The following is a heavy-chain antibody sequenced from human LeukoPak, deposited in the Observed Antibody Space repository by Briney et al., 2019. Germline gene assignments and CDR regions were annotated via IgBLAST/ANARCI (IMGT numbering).Heavy chain of an antibody. Sequence: SGPALVKPTQTLTLTCTFSGFSLSTSGMRVSWIRQPPGKALEWLARIDWDDDKFYSTSLKTRLTISKDTSKNQVVLTMTNMDPVDTATYYCARSVTSPYYCYGMDVWGKGTTVTVSS. CDR1: GFSLSTSGMR. J-gene: IGHJ6*04. CDR2: IDWDDDK. CDR3: ARSVTSPYYCYGMDV. V-gene: IGHV2-70*04. D-gene: IGHD4-17*01.